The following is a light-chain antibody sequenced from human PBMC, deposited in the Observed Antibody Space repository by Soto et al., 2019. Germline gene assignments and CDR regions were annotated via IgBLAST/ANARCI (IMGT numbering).Light chain of an antibody. CDR2: LSSDGSH. CDR3: PTWDTGARVV. CDR1: SGHSSYA. V-gene: IGLV4-69*01. J-gene: IGLJ2*01. Sequence: QSVLTQSPSASASLGASVKLTCTLSSGHSSYAIAWHQQQPEKGPRYLMKLSSDGSHSKGDVIPDRFSGSSSGAERYLTISILQSEDEADYYCPTWDTGARVVFGGGTQLTVL.